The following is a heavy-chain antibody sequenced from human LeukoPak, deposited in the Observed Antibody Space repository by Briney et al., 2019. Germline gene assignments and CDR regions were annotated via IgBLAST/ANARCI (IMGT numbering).Heavy chain of an antibody. D-gene: IGHD6-19*01. CDR2: ISAYNGNT. J-gene: IGHJ4*02. CDR1: GYTFTSYD. V-gene: IGHV1-18*01. Sequence: ASVKVSCKASGYTFTSYDISWVRQAPGQGLEWMGWISAYNGNTNYAQKLQGRVTMTTDTSTSTAYMELRSLRSDDTAVYYCARVGKSSGSSFHFDYWGQGTLVTVSS. CDR3: ARVGKSSGSSFHFDY.